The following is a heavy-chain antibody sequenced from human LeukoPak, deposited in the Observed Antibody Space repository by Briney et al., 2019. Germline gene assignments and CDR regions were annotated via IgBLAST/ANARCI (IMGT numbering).Heavy chain of an antibody. V-gene: IGHV3-23*01. J-gene: IGHJ4*02. Sequence: PSETLSLTCTVSGGSISSSSYYWGWIRQPPGKGLEWVSGISDNGGSTYYADSVKGRFTISRDNSKNTLYLQMNSLRVEDTAIYYCASRQGLGWHYVNWGQGTLVTVSS. CDR2: ISDNGGST. D-gene: IGHD3-10*02. CDR3: ASRQGLGWHYVN. CDR1: GGSISSSSYY.